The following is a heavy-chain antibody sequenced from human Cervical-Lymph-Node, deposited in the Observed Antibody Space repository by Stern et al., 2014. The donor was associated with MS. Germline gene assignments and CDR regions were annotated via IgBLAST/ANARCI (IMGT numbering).Heavy chain of an antibody. D-gene: IGHD4-17*01. CDR2: IDPGDSDT. CDR1: GFSFTNYW. J-gene: IGHJ6*02. CDR3: ARLRDGMDV. V-gene: IGHV5-51*01. Sequence: EVQLVQSGAEVKKPGESLKISCQGSGFSFTNYWIAWVRQMPGKGLEWMGIIDPGDSDTRSSPSFQGQVTMSADKSISTAYLQWRSLKASDTAMYYCARLRDGMDVWGQGTTVTVSS.